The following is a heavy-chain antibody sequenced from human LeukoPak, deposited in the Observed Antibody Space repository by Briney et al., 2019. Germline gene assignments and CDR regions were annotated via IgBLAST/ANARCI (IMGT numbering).Heavy chain of an antibody. V-gene: IGHV3-30*18. J-gene: IGHJ4*02. CDR3: AKDNGALVVVPAANFDY. Sequence: GGSLRLSCAASGFTFSNYGMHWVRQAPDKGLEWVAVISYDGSNKYYADSVKGRFTISRDNSKNTLYLQMNSLRAEDTAVYYCAKDNGALVVVPAANFDYWGQGTLVTVSS. CDR2: ISYDGSNK. D-gene: IGHD2-2*01. CDR1: GFTFSNYG.